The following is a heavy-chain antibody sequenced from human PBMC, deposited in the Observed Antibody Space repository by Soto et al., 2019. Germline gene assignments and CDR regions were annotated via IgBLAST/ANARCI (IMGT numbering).Heavy chain of an antibody. J-gene: IGHJ4*02. Sequence: QVQLVQSGAEVKKPVASVKVSCKASGYTFTSYGINWVRQAPGQGLEWLGWINTYNDNTYYAQKFQGRVTLTTDTSTSTAYMELRSLRSDDTAVYYCARGKSLVGAIGYWGQGTLVTVSS. V-gene: IGHV1-18*01. D-gene: IGHD1-26*01. CDR2: INTYNDNT. CDR3: ARGKSLVGAIGY. CDR1: GYTFTSYG.